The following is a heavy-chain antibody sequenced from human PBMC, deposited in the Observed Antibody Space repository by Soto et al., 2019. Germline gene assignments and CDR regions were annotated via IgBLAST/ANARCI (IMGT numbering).Heavy chain of an antibody. V-gene: IGHV4-34*01. CDR3: ASGRITVTSWFDP. J-gene: IGHJ5*02. CDR2: INHSGST. D-gene: IGHD4-17*01. Sequence: QVQLQQWGAGLLKPSETLSLTCAVYGGSFSGYYWSWILQPPGKGLEWIGEINHSGSTNYNPSLKSRVTISVDTSKNQFSLKLSSVTAADTAVYYCASGRITVTSWFDPWGQGTLVTVSS. CDR1: GGSFSGYY.